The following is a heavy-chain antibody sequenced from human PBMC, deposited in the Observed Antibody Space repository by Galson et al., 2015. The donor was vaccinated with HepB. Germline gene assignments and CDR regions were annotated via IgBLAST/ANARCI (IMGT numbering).Heavy chain of an antibody. CDR3: ARGSAYSGYDPSGYYYYYMDV. CDR1: GYTFTGYY. D-gene: IGHD5-12*01. V-gene: IGHV1-2*06. Sequence: SVKVSCKASGYTFTGYYMHWVRQAPGQGLEWMGRINPNSGGTNYAQKFQGRVTMTRDTSISTAYMELSRLRSDDTAVYYCARGSAYSGYDPSGYYYYYMDVWGKGTTVTVSS. CDR2: INPNSGGT. J-gene: IGHJ6*03.